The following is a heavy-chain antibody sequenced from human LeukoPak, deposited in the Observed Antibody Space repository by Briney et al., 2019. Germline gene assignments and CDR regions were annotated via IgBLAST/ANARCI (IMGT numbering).Heavy chain of an antibody. CDR2: IIPIFGIA. V-gene: IGHV1-69*04. CDR1: GGTFSSYA. J-gene: IGHJ4*02. D-gene: IGHD5-18*01. CDR3: ARVDTAIAFDY. Sequence: SVKVSCKASGGTFSSYAISWVRQVPGQGLEWMGRIIPIFGIANYAQKFQGRVTITADKSTSTAYMELSSLRSEDTAVYYCARVDTAIAFDYWGQGTLVTVSS.